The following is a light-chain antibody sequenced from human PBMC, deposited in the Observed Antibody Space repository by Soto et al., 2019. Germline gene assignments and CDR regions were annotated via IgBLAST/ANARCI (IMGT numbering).Light chain of an antibody. CDR1: SSNIGSNF. V-gene: IGLV1-47*01. Sequence: QSVLTQPPSASGTPGQGVTFSCSGSSSNIGSNFVYWYQHLPGKAPKLLIYRNHQRPSGVPDRLSGSKSGTSASLAISGLRSEEEANYYWAGWEGGLKGGVSGGGTKLP. J-gene: IGLJ3*02. CDR3: AGWEGGLKGGV. CDR2: RNH.